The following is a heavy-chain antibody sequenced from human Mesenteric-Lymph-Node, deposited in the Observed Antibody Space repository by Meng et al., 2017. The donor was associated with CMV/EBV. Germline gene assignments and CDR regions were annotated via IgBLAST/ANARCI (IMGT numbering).Heavy chain of an antibody. CDR2: ISAYNGNT. D-gene: IGHD6-6*01. J-gene: IGHJ5*02. Sequence: ASVKVSCKASGYRFTSYGISWVRQAPGQGLEWMGWISAYNGNTNYAQKLQGRVTMTTDTSTSTAYMELRSLRSDDTAVYYCARERAARPGNWFDPWGQGTLVTVSS. CDR3: ARERAARPGNWFDP. V-gene: IGHV1-18*01. CDR1: GYRFTSYG.